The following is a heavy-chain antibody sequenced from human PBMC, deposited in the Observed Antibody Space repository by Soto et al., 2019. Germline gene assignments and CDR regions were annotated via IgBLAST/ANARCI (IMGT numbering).Heavy chain of an antibody. CDR3: ARSKGGLNWFDP. CDR2: IIPIFGTA. J-gene: IGHJ5*02. D-gene: IGHD3-16*01. V-gene: IGHV1-69*13. CDR1: GGTFSSYA. Sequence: SVKVSCKTSGGTFSSYAISWVRQAPGQGLEWMGGIIPIFGTANYAQKFQGRVTITADESTSTAYMELSSLRSEDTAVYYCARSKGGLNWFDPWGQGTLVTVSS.